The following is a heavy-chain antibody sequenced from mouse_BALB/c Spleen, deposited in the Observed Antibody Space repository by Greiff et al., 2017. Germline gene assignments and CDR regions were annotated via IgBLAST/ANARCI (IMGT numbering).Heavy chain of an antibody. Sequence: EVQRVESGTVLARPGASVKMSCKASGYSFTSYWMHWVKQRPGQGLEWIGAIYPGNSDTSYNQKFKGKAKLTAVTSASTAYMELSSLTSEDSAVYYCTGYGYDVGFAYWGQGTLVTVSA. CDR2: IYPGNSDT. CDR1: GYSFTSYW. J-gene: IGHJ3*01. V-gene: IGHV1-5*01. D-gene: IGHD2-2*01. CDR3: TGYGYDVGFAY.